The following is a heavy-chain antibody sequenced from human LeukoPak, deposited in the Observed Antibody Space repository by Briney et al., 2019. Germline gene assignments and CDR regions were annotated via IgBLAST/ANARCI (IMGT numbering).Heavy chain of an antibody. CDR1: GFTFSNYA. D-gene: IGHD3-9*01. V-gene: IGHV3-23*01. CDR3: AKWGDYDILTGYYDSDY. CDR2: VSGRDDST. Sequence: GGSLRLSCAASGFTFSNYAMSWVRQAPGKGLEWVSAVSGRDDSTYYADSVKGRFTISRDNSKNTLYLQMNSLRTEDTAVYYCAKWGDYDILTGYYDSDYWGQGTLVTVSS. J-gene: IGHJ4*02.